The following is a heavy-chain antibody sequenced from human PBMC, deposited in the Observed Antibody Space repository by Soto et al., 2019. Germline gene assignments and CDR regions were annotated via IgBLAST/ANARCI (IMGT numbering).Heavy chain of an antibody. J-gene: IGHJ4*02. CDR3: ARTNYGDYDY. Sequence: GGSLRLSCAGSGFTLSDHYIDWVRQAPGKGLEWVGRTRNKANSYTTEYAASVKGRFTISRDDSKNSLYLQMNSLKTEDTAVYYCARTNYGDYDYWGQGTLVTVSS. D-gene: IGHD4-17*01. CDR1: GFTLSDHY. V-gene: IGHV3-72*01. CDR2: TRNKANSYTT.